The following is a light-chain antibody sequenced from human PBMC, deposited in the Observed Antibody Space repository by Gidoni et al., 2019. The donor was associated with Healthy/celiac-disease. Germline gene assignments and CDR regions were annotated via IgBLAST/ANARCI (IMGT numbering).Light chain of an antibody. V-gene: IGKV1-33*01. J-gene: IGKJ2*01. Sequence: DIQMTQSPSSLSASVGDRVTITCQASQDSSNYLNWYQQKPGKAPKLLIYDASNLETGVPSRFSGSGSGTDFTFNISSLQPEDIATYYCQQYDNLPYTFGQGTKLEIK. CDR2: DAS. CDR1: QDSSNY. CDR3: QQYDNLPYT.